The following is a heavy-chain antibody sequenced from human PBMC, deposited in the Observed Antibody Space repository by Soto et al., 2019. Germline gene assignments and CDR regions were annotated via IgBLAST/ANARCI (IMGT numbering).Heavy chain of an antibody. V-gene: IGHV4-59*01. CDR2: IYYSGST. CDR3: ARDRLPFTWFDP. Sequence: ETLSLTCTVSGGSISSYYWSWIRQPPGKGLEWIGYIYYSGSTNYNPSLKSRVTISVDTSKNQFSLKLSSVTAADTAVYYCARDRLPFTWFDPWGQGTLVTVSS. D-gene: IGHD2-15*01. CDR1: GGSISSYY. J-gene: IGHJ5*02.